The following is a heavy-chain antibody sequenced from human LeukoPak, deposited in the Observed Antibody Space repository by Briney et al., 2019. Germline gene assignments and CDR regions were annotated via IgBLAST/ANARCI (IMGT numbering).Heavy chain of an antibody. V-gene: IGHV3-49*03. CDR3: TRAPVPVIRHAFDI. CDR2: IRSKAYGGTT. Sequence: GGSLRLSCTASGFTFGDYAMSWFRQAPGKGLEWVGFIRSKAYGGTTEYAASVKGRFTISRDDSKSIAYLQMNSLKTEDTAVYYCTRAPVPVIRHAFDIWGQGTMVTVSS. CDR1: GFTFGDYA. D-gene: IGHD3-16*02. J-gene: IGHJ3*02.